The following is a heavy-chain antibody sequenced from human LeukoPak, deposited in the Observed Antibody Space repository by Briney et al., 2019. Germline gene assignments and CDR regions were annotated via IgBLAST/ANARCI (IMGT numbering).Heavy chain of an antibody. D-gene: IGHD3-10*01. V-gene: IGHV1-18*01. CDR2: ISTYNGHT. Sequence: ASVKVSCKASGYTFDSYGITWVRQAPGQGLEWMGWISTYNGHTKFAQKFQGRVTLTTDTATSTAYMELRRLTSDDTAVCFCARDRLLWFGELEWWGQGTLVTVSS. J-gene: IGHJ4*02. CDR3: ARDRLLWFGELEW. CDR1: GYTFDSYG.